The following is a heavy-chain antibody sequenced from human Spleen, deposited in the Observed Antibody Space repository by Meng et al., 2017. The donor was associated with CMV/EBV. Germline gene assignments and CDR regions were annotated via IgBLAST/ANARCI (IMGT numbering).Heavy chain of an antibody. Sequence: SETLSLTCTVSGGSVKSGSYYWSWIRQPPGKGLEWIGYIYYSGSTNYNPSLKSRVTISVDTSKNQFSLKLSSVTAADTAVYYCARALWAATGVVFDYWGQGTLVTVSS. CDR2: IYYSGST. CDR1: GGSVKSGSYY. J-gene: IGHJ4*02. D-gene: IGHD6-13*01. CDR3: ARALWAATGVVFDY. V-gene: IGHV4-61*01.